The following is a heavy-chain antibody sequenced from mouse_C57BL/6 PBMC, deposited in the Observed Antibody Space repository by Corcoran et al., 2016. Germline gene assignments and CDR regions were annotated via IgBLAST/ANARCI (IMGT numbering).Heavy chain of an antibody. CDR3: ARGGQLRLPPFDY. CDR1: GYSITSGYY. Sequence: DVQLQESGPGLVKPSQSLSLTCSVTGYSITSGYYWNWNRQFPGNKLEWMGYISYDGSNNYNPSLKNRISITRDTSKNQFFLKLNSVTTEDTATYYCARGGQLRLPPFDYWGQGTTLTVSS. CDR2: ISYDGSN. D-gene: IGHD3-2*02. V-gene: IGHV3-6*01. J-gene: IGHJ2*01.